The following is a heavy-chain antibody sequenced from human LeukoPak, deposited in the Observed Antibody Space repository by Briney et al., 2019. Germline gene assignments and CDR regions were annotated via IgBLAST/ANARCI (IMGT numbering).Heavy chain of an antibody. V-gene: IGHV3-53*01. CDR2: IYSGGST. Sequence: GGSLRLSCAASGFTVSSNYMSWVRQAPGRGLEWVSVIYSGGSTYYADSVKGRFTISRDNSKNTLYLQMNSLRAEDTAVYYCAREWDSTAAFDIWGQGTMVTVSS. CDR1: GFTVSSNY. CDR3: AREWDSTAAFDI. D-gene: IGHD6-13*01. J-gene: IGHJ3*02.